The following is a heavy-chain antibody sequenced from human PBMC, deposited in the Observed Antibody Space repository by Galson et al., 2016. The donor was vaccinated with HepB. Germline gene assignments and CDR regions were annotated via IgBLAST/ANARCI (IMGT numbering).Heavy chain of an antibody. Sequence: SLRLSCAASGFTFSTYWMTWVRQAPGKGLEWVANIKEDGSKTYYVDSVKGRFTISRDNARNSLYLHMNSLRAEDTAVYYCTRDATDHWAYWGQGTLVTASS. D-gene: IGHD7-27*01. CDR2: IKEDGSKT. CDR3: TRDATDHWAY. V-gene: IGHV3-7*04. J-gene: IGHJ4*02. CDR1: GFTFSTYW.